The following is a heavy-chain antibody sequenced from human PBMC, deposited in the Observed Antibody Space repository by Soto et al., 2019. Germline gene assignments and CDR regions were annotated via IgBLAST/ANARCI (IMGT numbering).Heavy chain of an antibody. J-gene: IGHJ5*02. Sequence: SETLSLTCTVSGGSIRSSNWWSWVRQPPGKGLEWIGEIYHSGSTNYNPSLKSRVTISVDKSKNQFSLKLSSVTAADTAVYYCARDQGGSSSWYSDRYNWFDPWGQGTLVTVSS. CDR1: GGSIRSSNW. CDR2: IYHSGST. CDR3: ARDQGGSSSWYSDRYNWFDP. V-gene: IGHV4-4*02. D-gene: IGHD6-13*01.